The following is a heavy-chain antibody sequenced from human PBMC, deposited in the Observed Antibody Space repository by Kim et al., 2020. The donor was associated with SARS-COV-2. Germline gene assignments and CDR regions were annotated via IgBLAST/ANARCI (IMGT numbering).Heavy chain of an antibody. J-gene: IGHJ5*02. CDR1: GGTFSSYA. CDR2: IIPIFGTA. Sequence: SVKVSCKASGGTFSSYAISWVRQAPGQGLEWMGGIIPIFGTANYAQKFQGRVTITADESTSTAYMELSSLRSEDTAVYYCARTRTSSGWYLGWFDPWGQGTLVTVSS. V-gene: IGHV1-69*13. CDR3: ARTRTSSGWYLGWFDP. D-gene: IGHD6-19*01.